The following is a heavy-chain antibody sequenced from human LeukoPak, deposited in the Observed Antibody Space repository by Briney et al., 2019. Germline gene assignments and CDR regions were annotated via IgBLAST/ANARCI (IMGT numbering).Heavy chain of an antibody. V-gene: IGHV1-69*13. CDR3: ARANYYDSIGDAFDI. D-gene: IGHD3-22*01. J-gene: IGHJ3*02. CDR1: GGTFSSYA. CDR2: IIPIFGTA. Sequence: ASVTVSCKASGGTFSSYAISWVRQAPGQGLEWMGGIIPIFGTANYAQKFQGRVTITADESTSTAYMELSSLKSDDTAVYYCARANYYDSIGDAFDIWGQGTMVTVSS.